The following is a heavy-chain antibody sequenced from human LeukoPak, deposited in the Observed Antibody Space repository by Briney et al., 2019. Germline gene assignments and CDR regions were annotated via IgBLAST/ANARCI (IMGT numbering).Heavy chain of an antibody. D-gene: IGHD1-26*01. CDR1: GYSFTNYW. J-gene: IGHJ4*02. Sequence: GESLKISCQSSGYSFTNYWIGWVRQMPGKGLEWMGIIYPGDSDTRYSPSFQGQVTISADKSINTAYLQWSSLKASDTAMYYCARRQGANSGTFDYWGQGTLVTVSS. V-gene: IGHV5-51*01. CDR2: IYPGDSDT. CDR3: ARRQGANSGTFDY.